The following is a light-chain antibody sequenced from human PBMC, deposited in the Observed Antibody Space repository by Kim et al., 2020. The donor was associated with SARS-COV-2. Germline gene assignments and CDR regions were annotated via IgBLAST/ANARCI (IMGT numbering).Light chain of an antibody. CDR1: SGHSSYA. CDR3: QTWGTGIHGV. Sequence: VKLTCTLSSGHSSYAIEWHQQQPEKGPRYLMKLNSDGSHSKGDGIPDRFSGSSSGAERYLTISSLQSEDEADYYCQTWGTGIHGVFGGGTKLTVL. J-gene: IGLJ3*02. V-gene: IGLV4-69*01. CDR2: LNSDGSH.